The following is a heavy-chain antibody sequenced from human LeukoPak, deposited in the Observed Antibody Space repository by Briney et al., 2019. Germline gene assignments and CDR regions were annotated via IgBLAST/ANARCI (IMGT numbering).Heavy chain of an antibody. V-gene: IGHV3-23*01. CDR3: AKDRPAAMLGDNWFDP. J-gene: IGHJ5*02. Sequence: GGSLRLSCAASGFTFSSYAMSWVPQAPGKELEWVSAISGSGGSTYYADSVKGRFTISRDNFKHTLYLQMNSLRAEDTAVYYCAKDRPAAMLGDNWFDPWGQGTLVTVSS. CDR2: ISGSGGST. CDR1: GFTFSSYA. D-gene: IGHD2-2*01.